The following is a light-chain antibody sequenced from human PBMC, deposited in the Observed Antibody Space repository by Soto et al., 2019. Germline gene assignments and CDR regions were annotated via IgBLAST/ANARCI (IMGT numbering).Light chain of an antibody. Sequence: QSALTHPPSAPGSPGQSAPISGPGATSAIGGHNYVSWYQQHPGKAPKLMIYEVSKRPSWVPDRFSASKSGNTASLTVSGLQGEDEADYYCSSYAGGNNWVFGGGTKLTVL. CDR1: TSAIGGHNY. J-gene: IGLJ3*02. CDR3: SSYAGGNNWV. CDR2: EVS. V-gene: IGLV2-8*01.